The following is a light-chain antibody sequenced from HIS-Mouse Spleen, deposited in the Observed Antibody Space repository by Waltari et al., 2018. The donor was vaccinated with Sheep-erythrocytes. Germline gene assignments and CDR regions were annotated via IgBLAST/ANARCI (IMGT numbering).Light chain of an antibody. Sequence: QSALTQPRSVSGSPGQSVTLSCPGTRSAVGGYTYFSRYQQHPGKAPKLMIYDVSQRPSGVPDRFSGSKSGNTASLTISGLQAEDEADYYCCSYAGSYNHVFGTGTKVTVL. CDR3: CSYAGSYNHV. V-gene: IGLV2-11*02. CDR1: RSAVGGYTY. CDR2: DVS. J-gene: IGLJ1*01.